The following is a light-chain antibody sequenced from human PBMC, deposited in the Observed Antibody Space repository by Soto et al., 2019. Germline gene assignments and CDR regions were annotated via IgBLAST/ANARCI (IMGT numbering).Light chain of an antibody. V-gene: IGKV3-20*01. CDR2: GAS. J-gene: IGKJ1*01. Sequence: EVVLTQSPGTLYLSQGERATLSCRQSQSVSSSYLAWYQQKPGQAPRLLIYGASSRATGIPDRFSGSGSGTDFTLTISRLEPEDFAVYYCQQYGSSPTWTFGQGTKV. CDR1: QSVSSSY. CDR3: QQYGSSPTWT.